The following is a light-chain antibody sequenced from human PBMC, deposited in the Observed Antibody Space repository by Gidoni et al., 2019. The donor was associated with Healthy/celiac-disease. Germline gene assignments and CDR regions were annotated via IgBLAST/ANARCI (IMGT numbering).Light chain of an antibody. J-gene: IGKJ2*01. CDR2: DAS. CDR1: QRISSW. V-gene: IGKV1-5*01. Sequence: DIQMTQSPSTLSASVGDRVTITCRASQRISSWLAWYQQKPGKAPKLLIYDASSLESGVPSRFSGSGSGTEFTLPISSLQPADFATYYCQQYNSYSPYTFGQGTKLEIK. CDR3: QQYNSYSPYT.